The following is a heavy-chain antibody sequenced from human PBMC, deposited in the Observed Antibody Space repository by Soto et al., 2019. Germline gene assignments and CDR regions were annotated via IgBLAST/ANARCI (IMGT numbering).Heavy chain of an antibody. V-gene: IGHV4-28*01. Sequence: QVQLQESGPGLVKPSDTLSLTCAVSGYSISSSNWWRWIRQPPGKGLEWIGYIYYSGSTYYNPSLKSRVTMSVDTSKNQFTLKLSSVTAVDTAVYYCARSAVAITSVGYFDYWGQGTLVTVSS. CDR1: GYSISSSNW. D-gene: IGHD3-22*01. CDR3: ARSAVAITSVGYFDY. J-gene: IGHJ4*02. CDR2: IYYSGST.